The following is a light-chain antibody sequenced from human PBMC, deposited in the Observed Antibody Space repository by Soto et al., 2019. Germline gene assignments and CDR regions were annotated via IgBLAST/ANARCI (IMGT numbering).Light chain of an antibody. J-gene: IGLJ2*01. CDR1: SSNIGANYD. Sequence: QSVLTQPPSVSGAPGQRVTISCTGSSSNIGANYDVHWYQQLPGTAPKLLIYDNTHRPSGVPDRFSGSKSGTSASLAITGLQAGDEADYYCQSYDSSLSGSVFGGGTKVTVL. V-gene: IGLV1-40*01. CDR2: DNT. CDR3: QSYDSSLSGSV.